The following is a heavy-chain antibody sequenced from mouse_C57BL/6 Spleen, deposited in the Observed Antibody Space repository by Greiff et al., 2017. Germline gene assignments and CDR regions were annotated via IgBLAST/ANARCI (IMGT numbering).Heavy chain of an antibody. Sequence: EVQLQQSGAELVRPGASVKLSCTASGFTITDDYMHWVKQRPEKGLEWIGWINPENGDTEYASKFQGKATITADTSSNTAYLQLSSLTSEDTAVDSGTTAGGGYDGYFDVWGTGTTVTVSS. V-gene: IGHV14-4*01. J-gene: IGHJ1*03. CDR3: TTAGGGYDGYFDV. D-gene: IGHD2-2*01. CDR1: GFTITDDY. CDR2: INPENGDT.